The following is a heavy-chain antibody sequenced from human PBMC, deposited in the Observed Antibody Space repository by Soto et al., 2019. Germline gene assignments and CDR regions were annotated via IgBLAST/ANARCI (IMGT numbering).Heavy chain of an antibody. D-gene: IGHD3-3*01. Sequence: QVQLVESGGGVVQPGRSLRLSCAASGFTLRSNGMHWVRQAPGKGLEWVAITSYDGTNEYHADSVKGRFTISRENSKNPIYMQMNSLRVEDTDVYYCVKGLWSGYSTFDYWGQGPLVTVSS. J-gene: IGHJ4*02. V-gene: IGHV3-30*18. CDR1: GFTLRSNG. CDR2: TSYDGTNE. CDR3: VKGLWSGYSTFDY.